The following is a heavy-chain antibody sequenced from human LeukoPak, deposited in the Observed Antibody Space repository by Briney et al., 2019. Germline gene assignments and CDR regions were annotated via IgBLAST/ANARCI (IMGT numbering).Heavy chain of an antibody. CDR2: MNPNSGNT. V-gene: IGHV1-8*01. CDR1: GYTFTSYD. Sequence: ASVKVSCKASGYTFTSYDINWVRQATGQGLEWMGWMNPNSGNTGYAQKFQGRVTMTRNTSISTAYMELSSLRSEDMAVYYCARCPRRVRGFDPWGQGTLVTVSS. D-gene: IGHD3-10*01. J-gene: IGHJ5*02. CDR3: ARCPRRVRGFDP.